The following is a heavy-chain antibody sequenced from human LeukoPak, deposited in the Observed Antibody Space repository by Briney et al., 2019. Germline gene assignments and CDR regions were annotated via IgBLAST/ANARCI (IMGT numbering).Heavy chain of an antibody. CDR1: GFTFSSYS. V-gene: IGHV3-21*01. Sequence: PGGSLRLSCAATGFTFSSYSINWVRKAPGKGLEWVSSISSSSSYIYYADSVKGRFTISRDNAKNSLYLQMNSLRAEDTAVYYCARDRLVGFDYWGQGTLVTVSS. J-gene: IGHJ4*02. CDR3: ARDRLVGFDY. CDR2: ISSSSSYI. D-gene: IGHD6-19*01.